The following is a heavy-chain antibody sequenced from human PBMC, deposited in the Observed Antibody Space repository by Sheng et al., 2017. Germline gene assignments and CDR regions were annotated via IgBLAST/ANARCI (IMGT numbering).Heavy chain of an antibody. CDR3: ARDRRGSNHYYYDSSGYYGAAFDI. V-gene: IGHV4-38-2*02. D-gene: IGHD3-22*01. J-gene: IGHJ3*02. Sequence: QVQLQESGPGLVKPSETLSLTCAVSGYSISSGYYWGWIRQPPGKGLEWIGSIYHSGSTYYNPSLKSRVTISVDTSKNQFSLKLSSVTAADTVVYYCARDRRGSNHYYYDSSGYYGAAFDIWGQGT. CDR1: GYSISSGYY. CDR2: IYHSGST.